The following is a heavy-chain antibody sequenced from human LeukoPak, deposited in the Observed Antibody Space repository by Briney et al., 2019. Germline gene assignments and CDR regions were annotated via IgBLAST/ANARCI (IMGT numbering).Heavy chain of an antibody. J-gene: IGHJ6*02. CDR3: ARILHYYYGMDV. CDR2: VYYRGST. V-gene: IGHV4-39*01. CDR1: GDSISGGTYS. Sequence: SETLSLTCTVSGDSISGGTYSWGWIRQPPGKGLEWIGSVYYRGSTYYNPSLRSRLTISVDTSKNQFSLKLSSVTAADTAVYYCARILHYYYGMDVWGQGTTVTVSS. D-gene: IGHD2-15*01.